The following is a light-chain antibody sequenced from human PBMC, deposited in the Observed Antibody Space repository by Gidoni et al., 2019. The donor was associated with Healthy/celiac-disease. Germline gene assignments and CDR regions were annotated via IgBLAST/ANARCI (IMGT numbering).Light chain of an antibody. J-gene: IGKJ2*01. CDR2: AAS. V-gene: IGKV1-39*01. CDR3: QQSYSSLYT. Sequence: DIQMTPSPSSLSASVGDRVTINCRASQSISSYLNWYQQKPGKAPKLLIYAASSLQSGVPSRFSGSGSGTDFTLTISSLQPEDFATYYCQQSYSSLYTFGQGTKLEIK. CDR1: QSISSY.